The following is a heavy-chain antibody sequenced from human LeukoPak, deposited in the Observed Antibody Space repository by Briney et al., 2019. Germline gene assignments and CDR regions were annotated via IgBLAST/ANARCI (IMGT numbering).Heavy chain of an antibody. D-gene: IGHD3-3*01. V-gene: IGHV3-23*01. CDR3: AKGHTDSPEGRITIFGVVIRPSHH. Sequence: GGSLRLSCAASGFTFSSYAMSWVRQAPGKGREWVSAISGSGGSTYYADSVKGRFTISRDNSKNTLYLQMNSLRAEDTAVYYCAKGHTDSPEGRITIFGVVIRPSHHWGQGTLVTVSS. J-gene: IGHJ4*02. CDR2: ISGSGGST. CDR1: GFTFSSYA.